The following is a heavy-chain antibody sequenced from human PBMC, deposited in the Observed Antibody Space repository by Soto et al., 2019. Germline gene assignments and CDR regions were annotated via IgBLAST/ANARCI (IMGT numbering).Heavy chain of an antibody. CDR3: ARPSFSGYYDSSGYQTGGFDY. CDR1: GYSFTSYW. D-gene: IGHD3-22*01. CDR2: IYPGDSDT. Sequence: PGESLKISCKGSGYSFTSYWIGWVRQMPGKGLEWMGIIYPGDSDTRYSPSFQGQVTISADKSISTAYLQWSSLKASDTAMYYCARPSFSGYYDSSGYQTGGFDYWGQGTLVTVSS. V-gene: IGHV5-51*01. J-gene: IGHJ4*02.